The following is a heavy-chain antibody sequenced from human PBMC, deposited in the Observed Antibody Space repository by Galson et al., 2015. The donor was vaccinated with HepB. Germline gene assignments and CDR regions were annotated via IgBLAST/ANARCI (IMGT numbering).Heavy chain of an antibody. CDR1: GFTFSSYS. CDR2: ISSSSSYI. CDR3: ARHYDSWSGYPVFDY. D-gene: IGHD3-3*01. Sequence: SLRLSCAASGFTFSSYSMNWVRQAPGKGLEWVSSISSSSSYIYYADSVKGRFTISRDNAKNSLYLQMNSLRAEDTAVYYCARHYDSWSGYPVFDYWGQGTLVTVSS. J-gene: IGHJ4*02. V-gene: IGHV3-21*01.